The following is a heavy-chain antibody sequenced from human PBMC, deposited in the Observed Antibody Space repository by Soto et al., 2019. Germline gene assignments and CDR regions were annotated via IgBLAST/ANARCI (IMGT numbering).Heavy chain of an antibody. CDR1: GFTFNNYA. CDR3: AKVRLTDYRRYAPRL. J-gene: IGHJ3*01. D-gene: IGHD2-8*01. Sequence: EVQLLESGGGLVQPGGSLRLACAASGFTFNNYAMNWVRQSPGRGLEWVSIISPNGDSTYYADSVKGRFTISRDNSQNTVFLQMNSLRAEDTAIYFCAKVRLTDYRRYAPRLWGQGTLVTVSS. CDR2: ISPNGDST. V-gene: IGHV3-23*01.